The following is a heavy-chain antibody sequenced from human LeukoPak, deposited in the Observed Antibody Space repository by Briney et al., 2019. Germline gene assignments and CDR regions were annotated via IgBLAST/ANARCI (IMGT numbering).Heavy chain of an antibody. J-gene: IGHJ6*02. V-gene: IGHV1-69*13. Sequence: SVKVSCKASGDTFSSYVISWVRQAPGQGLEWMGGIIPFFGATNYAQTLQGRVTITADASTSTAYIELSSLRSEDTALYYRARTRGIVDVLGQGTTVTVS. CDR1: GDTFSSYV. D-gene: IGHD2/OR15-2a*01. CDR2: IIPFFGAT. CDR3: ARTRGIVDV.